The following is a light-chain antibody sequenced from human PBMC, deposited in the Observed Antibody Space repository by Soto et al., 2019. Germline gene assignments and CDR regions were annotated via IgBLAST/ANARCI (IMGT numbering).Light chain of an antibody. CDR3: QHYYHTPPK. Sequence: DIVMTQSPDSLAVSLGERATINCKSSQNVLSSSNNKTYLAWYQQKPGQPPKLLIYWASTRESGVPDRFTGSGSGTDFTLTISILQTGDVAVYDCQHYYHTPPKFVQGTTVEIE. CDR2: WAS. CDR1: QNVLSSSNNKTY. V-gene: IGKV4-1*01. J-gene: IGKJ1*01.